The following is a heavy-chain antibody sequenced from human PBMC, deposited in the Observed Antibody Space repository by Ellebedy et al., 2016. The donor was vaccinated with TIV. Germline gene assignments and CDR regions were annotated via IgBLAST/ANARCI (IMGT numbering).Heavy chain of an antibody. CDR2: ISGSGGST. CDR1: GFTFSSYA. V-gene: IGHV3-23*01. CDR3: AKPVGAADY. J-gene: IGHJ4*02. D-gene: IGHD1-26*01. Sequence: GESLKISCAASGFTFSSYAMSWVRQAPGKGLEWVSAISGSGGSTYYADSVKGRFTISRDNSKNTLYLQMNSLRAEDTAVYYCAKPVGAADYWGQGTLATVSS.